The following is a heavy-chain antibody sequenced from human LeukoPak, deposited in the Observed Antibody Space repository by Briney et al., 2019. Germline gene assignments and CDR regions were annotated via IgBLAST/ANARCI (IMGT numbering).Heavy chain of an antibody. CDR3: ARAPTVNYDGPNPFDY. D-gene: IGHD3-3*01. J-gene: IGHJ4*01. CDR1: GFTFNTYGMHS. V-gene: IGHV3-33*01. Sequence: GGSLRLSCVASGFTFNTYGMHSMHWVRQAPGKGLEWVAVIWYDGSKKQYADSVKGRFTISRDNSRNTLSLQMNSLKAEDTAVYYCARAPTVNYDGPNPFDYWGHGALVTVSS. CDR2: IWYDGSKK.